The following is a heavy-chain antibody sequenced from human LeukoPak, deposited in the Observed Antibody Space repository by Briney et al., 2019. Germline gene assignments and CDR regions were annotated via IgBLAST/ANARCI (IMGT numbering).Heavy chain of an antibody. CDR2: MNPNSGNT. CDR1: GYTFTSYD. V-gene: IGHV1-8*03. Sequence: ASVKVSCKASGYTFTSYDINWVRQATGQGLEWMGWMNPNSGNTGYAQKFQGRVTITRNTSISTAYMELSSLRSEDTAVYYCARPKYCSSTSCGWFDPWGQGTLVTVSS. J-gene: IGHJ5*02. CDR3: ARPKYCSSTSCGWFDP. D-gene: IGHD2-2*01.